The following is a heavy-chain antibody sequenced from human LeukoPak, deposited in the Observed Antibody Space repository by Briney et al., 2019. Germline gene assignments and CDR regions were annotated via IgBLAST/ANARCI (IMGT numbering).Heavy chain of an antibody. CDR3: ARAAYSSGYSL. J-gene: IGHJ4*02. D-gene: IGHD3-22*01. V-gene: IGHV4-34*01. CDR2: INHSGST. Sequence: SETLSLTCTVSGGSITSYYWSWIRQPPGKGLEWIGEINHSGSTNYNPSLKSRVTISVDTSKNQFSLKLSSVTAADTAVYYCARAAYSSGYSLWGQGTLVTVSS. CDR1: GGSITSYY.